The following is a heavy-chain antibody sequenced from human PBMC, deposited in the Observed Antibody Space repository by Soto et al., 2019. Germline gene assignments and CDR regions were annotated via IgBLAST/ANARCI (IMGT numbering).Heavy chain of an antibody. V-gene: IGHV1-2*04. Sequence: ASVKVSCKASGYTFTGYYMHWVRQAPGQRLEWMGWINPNSGGTNYAQKFQGWVTMTRDTSISTAYMELSRLRSDDTAVYYCARDDSGFSGSHYIDYFNYWGQGALVTV. CDR3: ARDDSGFSGSHYIDYFNY. J-gene: IGHJ4*02. D-gene: IGHD1-26*01. CDR2: INPNSGGT. CDR1: GYTFTGYY.